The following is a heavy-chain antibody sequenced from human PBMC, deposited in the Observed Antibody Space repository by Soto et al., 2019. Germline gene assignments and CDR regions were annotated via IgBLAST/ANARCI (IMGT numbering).Heavy chain of an antibody. Sequence: SVKVSCKASGGTFSSYTISWVRQAPGQGLEWMGRIIPILGIANYAQKFQGRVTITADKSTSTAYLELSSLRSEDTAVYYCAPQQYSGGDSCYFSPYSGHGTLLTVSS. CDR1: GGTFSSYT. J-gene: IGHJ4*01. CDR3: APQQYSGGDSCYFSPY. V-gene: IGHV1-69*02. CDR2: IIPILGIA. D-gene: IGHD2-15*01.